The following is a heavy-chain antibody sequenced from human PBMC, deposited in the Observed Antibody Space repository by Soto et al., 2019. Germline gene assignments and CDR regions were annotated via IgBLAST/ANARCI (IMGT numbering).Heavy chain of an antibody. CDR3: ASTYYDFWSGYGAFDI. V-gene: IGHV3-11*01. CDR1: GFTFSDYY. D-gene: IGHD3-3*01. J-gene: IGHJ3*02. CDR2: ISSSGSTI. Sequence: LRLSCAASGFTFSDYYMSWIRQAPGKGPEWVSYISSSGSTIYYADSVKGRFTISRDNAKNSLYLQMNSLRAEDTAVYYCASTYYDFWSGYGAFDIWGQGTMVTV.